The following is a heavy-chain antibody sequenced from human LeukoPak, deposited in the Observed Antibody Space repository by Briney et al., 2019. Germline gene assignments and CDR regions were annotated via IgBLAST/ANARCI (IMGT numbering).Heavy chain of an antibody. CDR3: TRDQTPYY. Sequence: GVLGLSCPASGFTFGDYAMTWVRQAPGKGLEWVGFIASETYGGTAEYAASVKGRFIISRDDSKSIAYLQMNSLKTEDTAVYYCTRDQTPYYWGQGTLVTVSS. V-gene: IGHV3-49*04. J-gene: IGHJ4*02. CDR2: IASETYGGTA. CDR1: GFTFGDYA.